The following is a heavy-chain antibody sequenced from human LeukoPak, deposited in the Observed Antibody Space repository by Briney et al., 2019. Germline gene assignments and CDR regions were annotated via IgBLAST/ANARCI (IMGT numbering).Heavy chain of an antibody. V-gene: IGHV3-23*01. Sequence: GGSLRLSCAASGFTFSSYAMSWVRQAPGKGLEWVSAISGSGGSTYYADSVKGRFTISRDNSKNTLYLQMNSLRAEDMALYYCAKDGLRYFDWLLDYWGQGTLVTVSS. CDR2: ISGSGGST. CDR3: AKDGLRYFDWLLDY. CDR1: GFTFSSYA. D-gene: IGHD3-9*01. J-gene: IGHJ4*02.